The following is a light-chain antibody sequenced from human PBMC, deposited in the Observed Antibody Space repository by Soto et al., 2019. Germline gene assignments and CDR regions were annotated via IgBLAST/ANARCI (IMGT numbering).Light chain of an antibody. Sequence: EIVMTQSPGTLSVSPGERVTLSCRASQDIRSYLAWYQQKPGQAPRLLIYGASTRATGIPDRFRGSGSGTDFTLTITRLEPEDFAVYFCQQYDSSPRTFGQRTKV. CDR1: QDIRSY. CDR2: GAS. V-gene: IGKV3-20*01. J-gene: IGKJ1*01. CDR3: QQYDSSPRT.